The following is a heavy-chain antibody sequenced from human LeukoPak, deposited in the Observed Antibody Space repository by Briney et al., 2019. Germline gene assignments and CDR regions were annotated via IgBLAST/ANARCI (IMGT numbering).Heavy chain of an antibody. CDR1: EFTFSSYA. V-gene: IGHV3-23*01. Sequence: GSLRLSCAASEFTFSSYAMSWVRQAPGKGLEWVSAISKSGDSTYYADSVKGRFTISRDNSKNTLYLQMNSLRAEDTAVYYCAKLGGGAAAFDYWGQGTLVTVSS. CDR3: AKLGGGAAAFDY. D-gene: IGHD6-25*01. CDR2: ISKSGDST. J-gene: IGHJ4*02.